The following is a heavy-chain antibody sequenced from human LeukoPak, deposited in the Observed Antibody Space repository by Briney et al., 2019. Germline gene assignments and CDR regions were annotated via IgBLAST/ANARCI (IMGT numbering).Heavy chain of an antibody. J-gene: IGHJ4*02. CDR3: ATDRIVETGNI. D-gene: IGHD1-1*01. CDR1: GYTFTDHY. CDR2: VDPEDGDT. Sequence: ASVKVSCKVSGYTFTDHYIHWVQQVPGKGPQWMGRVDPEDGDTRYAEQFQGRVTITADTSINTVYVDLSSLRSDDTAVYYCATDRIVETGNIWGQGTLVIVSS. V-gene: IGHV1-69-2*01.